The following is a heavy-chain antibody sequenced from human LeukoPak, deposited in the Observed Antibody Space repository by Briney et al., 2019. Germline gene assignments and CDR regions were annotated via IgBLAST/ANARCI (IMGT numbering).Heavy chain of an antibody. CDR2: ISGSGGST. J-gene: IGHJ4*02. V-gene: IGHV3-23*01. D-gene: IGHD2-2*02. CDR1: GFTFSNAW. Sequence: GGSLRLSCAASGFTFSNAWMSWVRQAPGKGLEWVSAISGSGGSTYYADSVKGRFTISRDNSKNTLYLQMNSLRAEDTAVYYCAKTLAATAIADYWGQGTLVTVSS. CDR3: AKTLAATAIADY.